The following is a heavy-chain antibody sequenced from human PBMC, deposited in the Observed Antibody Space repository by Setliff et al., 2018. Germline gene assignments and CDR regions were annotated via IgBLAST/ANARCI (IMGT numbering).Heavy chain of an antibody. D-gene: IGHD1-26*01. Sequence: GESLKISCKGSGYSFSNFWIGWVRQMPGKGLEWMGIIYPGDSHTRYSPSFQGQVTMSADKSINTAYLQWSNLKASDTAIYYCARGLVGATYSVYFDYWGQGALGTVSS. CDR2: IYPGDSHT. J-gene: IGHJ4*02. V-gene: IGHV5-51*01. CDR1: GYSFSNFW. CDR3: ARGLVGATYSVYFDY.